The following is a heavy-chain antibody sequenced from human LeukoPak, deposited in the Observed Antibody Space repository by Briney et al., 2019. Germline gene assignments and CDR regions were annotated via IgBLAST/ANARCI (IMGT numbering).Heavy chain of an antibody. D-gene: IGHD6-19*01. V-gene: IGHV1-18*04. CDR3: ARDTWVIAVAGISFDY. J-gene: IGHJ4*02. CDR2: ISAYNGNT. CDR1: GYIFTSYG. Sequence: ASVKVSCKASGYIFTSYGISWVRQAPGQGLEWMGWISAYNGNTNYAQKLQGRVTMTTDTSTSTAYMELRSLRSDDTAVYYCARDTWVIAVAGISFDYWGQGTLVTVSS.